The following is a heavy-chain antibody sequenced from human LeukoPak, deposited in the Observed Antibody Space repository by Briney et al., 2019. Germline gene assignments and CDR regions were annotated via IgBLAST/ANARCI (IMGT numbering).Heavy chain of an antibody. J-gene: IGHJ4*02. CDR3: ARHSSSWEYYFDY. V-gene: IGHV4-34*01. CDR2: INHSGST. CDR1: GGSFSGYY. D-gene: IGHD6-13*01. Sequence: PSETLSLTCAVYGGSFSGYYWSWIRQPPGKGLEWIGEINHSGSTNYNPSLKSRVTISVDTSKNQFSLKLSSVTAADTAVYYCARHSSSWEYYFDYWGQGTLVTVSS.